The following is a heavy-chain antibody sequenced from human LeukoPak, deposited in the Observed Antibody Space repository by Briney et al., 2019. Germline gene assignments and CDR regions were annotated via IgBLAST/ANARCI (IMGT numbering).Heavy chain of an antibody. CDR1: GGSISSYY. V-gene: IGHV4-59*01. Sequence: SETLSLTCTVSGGSISSYYWSWIRQPPGKGLEWIGYIYCSGSTNYNPSLKSRVTISVDTSKSQFSLKLSSVTAADTAVYYCARAWPYRNAFDIWGQGTMVTVSS. D-gene: IGHD1-14*01. CDR3: ARAWPYRNAFDI. J-gene: IGHJ3*02. CDR2: IYCSGST.